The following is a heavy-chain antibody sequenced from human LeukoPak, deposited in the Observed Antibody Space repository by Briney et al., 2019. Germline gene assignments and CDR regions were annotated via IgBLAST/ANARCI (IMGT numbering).Heavy chain of an antibody. V-gene: IGHV3-30*02. J-gene: IGHJ6*03. CDR3: AKVTGSSHILKDYYYYMDV. Sequence: GGSLRLSCAASGFTFSSYGMHWVRQAPGKGLEWVAFIRYDGSNKYYADSVKGRFTISRDNSKNTLYLQMNSLRAEDTAVYYCAKVTGSSHILKDYYYYMDVWGKGTTVTVSS. CDR2: IRYDGSNK. CDR1: GFTFSSYG. D-gene: IGHD3-10*01.